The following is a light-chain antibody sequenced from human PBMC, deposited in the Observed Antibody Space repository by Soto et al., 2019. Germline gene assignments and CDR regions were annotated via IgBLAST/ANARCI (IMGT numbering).Light chain of an antibody. V-gene: IGKV3-15*01. CDR1: QRVSSN. CDR3: QQYDDWPRLT. J-gene: IGKJ4*01. Sequence: EIVLTQSPASLSVSPGESATLSCRASQRVSSNLPWFQQRSGQPPRLLIYGASTRATGISARFSGSGSGTDFTLTIGSLQSEDFAVYYCQQYDDWPRLTFGGGTEVEVK. CDR2: GAS.